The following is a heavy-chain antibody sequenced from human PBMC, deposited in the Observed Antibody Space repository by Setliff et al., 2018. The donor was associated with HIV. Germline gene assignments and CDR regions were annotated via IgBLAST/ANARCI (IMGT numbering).Heavy chain of an antibody. V-gene: IGHV4-59*08. CDR3: ARHVGYSSSSLDY. CDR1: GGSISSYY. J-gene: IGHJ4*02. Sequence: SETLSLTCTVSGGSISSYYWSWIRQPPGKGLEWIGYIYYSGTTNYNPSLKSRVTISVDTSKNQFSLRLSSVTAADTAVYYCARHVGYSSSSLDYWGQGTLVTVSS. D-gene: IGHD6-6*01. CDR2: IYYSGTT.